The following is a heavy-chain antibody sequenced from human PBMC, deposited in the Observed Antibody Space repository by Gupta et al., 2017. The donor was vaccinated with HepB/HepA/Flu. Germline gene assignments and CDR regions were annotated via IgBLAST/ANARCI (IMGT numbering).Heavy chain of an antibody. CDR2: NGSDLRT. V-gene: IGHV3-23*01. CDR3: AKDLHFWGAMDV. Sequence: EVQLLESGGGLAQPGGSLRLSCAVSGFTFGGNAMAWVRQAPGKGPEWVAGNGSDLRTHYGDSVRGRFTVSRDIATNTVYLQMHSLRPEDTAIYYCAKDLHFWGAMDVWGKGTTVIVSS. D-gene: IGHD3-3*02. J-gene: IGHJ6*03. CDR1: GFTFGGNA.